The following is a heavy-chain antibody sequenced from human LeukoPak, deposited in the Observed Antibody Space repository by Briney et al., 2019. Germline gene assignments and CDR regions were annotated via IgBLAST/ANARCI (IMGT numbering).Heavy chain of an antibody. J-gene: IGHJ3*02. D-gene: IGHD3-22*01. CDR3: AYESSGYHQRSDAFDI. Sequence: PGGSLRLSCTASGFTFSDSYVNWIRQAPGKGPEWISLISTSSGYTDYADSVKGRFTISRDNAKNSLYLQMDSLRVEDTAMYYCAYESSGYHQRSDAFDIWGRGTVVVVSS. CDR1: GFTFSDSY. V-gene: IGHV3-11*06. CDR2: ISTSSGYT.